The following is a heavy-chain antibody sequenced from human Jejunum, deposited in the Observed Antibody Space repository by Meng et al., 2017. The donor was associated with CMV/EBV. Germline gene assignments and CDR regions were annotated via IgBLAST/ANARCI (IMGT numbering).Heavy chain of an antibody. V-gene: IGHV3-23*01. CDR1: GFTFSSYA. CDR2: ISGGGGGT. Sequence: CVASGFTFSSYAMTGVRQAPGKGLEWVSSISGGGGGTYYADSVKGRFTISRDNSKNTIYLQINSLRAEDTAIYYCAKVVRWGEAESWGQGNLVTVSS. D-gene: IGHD3-16*01. J-gene: IGHJ4*02. CDR3: AKVVRWGEAES.